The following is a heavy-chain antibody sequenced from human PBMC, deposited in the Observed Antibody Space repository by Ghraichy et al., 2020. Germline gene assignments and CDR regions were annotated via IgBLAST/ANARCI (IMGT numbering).Heavy chain of an antibody. CDR1: GFTFSTYA. Sequence: GGSLRLSCAASGFTFSTYAMSWVRQAPGKGLEWVSTISGSGGSTYYADSVKGRFTISRDNSKNTVYLQMNSLRAEDTAVYYCANSWATSVNDCFDPWGQGTLVTVSS. V-gene: IGHV3-23*01. D-gene: IGHD2-8*01. J-gene: IGHJ5*02. CDR3: ANSWATSVNDCFDP. CDR2: ISGSGGST.